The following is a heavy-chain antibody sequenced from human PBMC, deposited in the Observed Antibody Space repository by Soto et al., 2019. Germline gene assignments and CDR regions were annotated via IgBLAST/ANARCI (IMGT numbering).Heavy chain of an antibody. CDR2: IIPIFGTA. Sequence: QVQPVQSGAEVKKPGSSVKVSCKASGGTFSSYAISWVRQAPGQGLEWMGGIIPIFGTANYAQKFQGRVTITADESTSTAYMELSSLRSEDTAVYYGGRDPRGTHTRGEFAYWGQGPLVTVSS. J-gene: IGHJ4*02. V-gene: IGHV1-69*01. CDR1: GGTFSSYA. CDR3: GRDPRGTHTRGEFAY. D-gene: IGHD1-26*01.